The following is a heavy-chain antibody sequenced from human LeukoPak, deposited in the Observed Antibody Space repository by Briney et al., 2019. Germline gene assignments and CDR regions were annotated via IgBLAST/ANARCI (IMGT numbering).Heavy chain of an antibody. J-gene: IGHJ4*02. V-gene: IGHV3-48*01. Sequence: GGSLRLSCAASGFTFSSYSMNWVRQVPGKGLEWVSYISTGSSTIYYTDSVKGRFTISRDNAKNSLYLQMNSLRAEDTAVYYCAKDRVDYWGQGTLVTVSS. CDR1: GFTFSSYS. CDR3: AKDRVDY. CDR2: ISTGSSTI.